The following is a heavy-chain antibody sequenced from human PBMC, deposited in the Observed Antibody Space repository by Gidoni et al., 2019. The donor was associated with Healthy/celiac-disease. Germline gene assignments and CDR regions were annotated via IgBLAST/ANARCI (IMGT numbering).Heavy chain of an antibody. V-gene: IGHV3-23*01. CDR3: AKGDADSDTYDFWSGYWDYFDY. J-gene: IGHJ4*02. CDR1: GFTFSSYA. CDR2: ISGSGGST. D-gene: IGHD3-3*01. Sequence: EVQLLESGGGLVQPGGSLRLSCAASGFTFSSYAMSWVRQAPGKGLEWVSAISGSGGSTYYADSVKGRFTISRDNSKNTLYLQMNSLRAEDTAVYYCAKGDADSDTYDFWSGYWDYFDYWGQGTLVTVSS.